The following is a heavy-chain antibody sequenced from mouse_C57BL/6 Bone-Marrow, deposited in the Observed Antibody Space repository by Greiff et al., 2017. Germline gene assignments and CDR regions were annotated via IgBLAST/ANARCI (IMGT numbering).Heavy chain of an antibody. CDR1: GYTFTDYY. CDR3: ARSMVTTSWYFDV. CDR2: INPNNGGT. D-gene: IGHD2-2*01. Sequence: EVQLQQSGPELVKPGASVKISCKASGYTFTDYYMNWVKQSHGKSLEWIGDINPNNGGTSYNQKFKGKATLTVDKSSSTAYMELRSLTSEDSAVYYCARSMVTTSWYFDVWGTGTTVTVSS. V-gene: IGHV1-26*01. J-gene: IGHJ1*03.